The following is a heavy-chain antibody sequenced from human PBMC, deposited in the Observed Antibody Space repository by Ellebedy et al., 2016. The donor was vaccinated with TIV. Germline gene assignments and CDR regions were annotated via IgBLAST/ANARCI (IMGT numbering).Heavy chain of an antibody. V-gene: IGHV3-74*01. D-gene: IGHD2-2*03. CDR2: INNDGTGT. CDR3: ARRSSGYCSGTSCTTDFDL. Sequence: GGSLRLXXAASGFPFSWYWMHWVRQVPGKGLVWVSRINNDGTGTTYAASVKGRFTISRDNPKNTLYLQMNSLRAEDTAVYYCARRSSGYCSGTSCTTDFDLWGQGTLVTVSS. J-gene: IGHJ4*02. CDR1: GFPFSWYW.